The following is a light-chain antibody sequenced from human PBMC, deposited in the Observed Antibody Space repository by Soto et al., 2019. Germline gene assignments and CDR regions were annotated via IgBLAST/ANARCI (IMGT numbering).Light chain of an antibody. CDR1: SSDVGGYNY. Sequence: QSALTQPPSASGSPGQSVTISCAGTSSDVGGYNYVSWYQHHPARGPKLLIYEDSNRPSGISNRFSGSRSGNTASLTISGLKTEDEADYYCNSYINTTIPVFGGGTKVTVL. CDR3: NSYINTTIPV. J-gene: IGLJ3*02. CDR2: EDS. V-gene: IGLV2-14*01.